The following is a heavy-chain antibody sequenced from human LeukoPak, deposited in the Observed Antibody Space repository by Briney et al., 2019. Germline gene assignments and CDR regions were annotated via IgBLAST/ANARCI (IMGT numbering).Heavy chain of an antibody. Sequence: GGSLRLSCAASGFTFSSYSMNWVRQAPGKGLEWVSSISSRSSYIYYADSVKGRFTISRDNAKNSLYLQMNTLRAEDTAVYYCARSRNWGNDYFDYWGQGTLVTVSS. CDR3: ARSRNWGNDYFDY. V-gene: IGHV3-21*01. CDR2: ISSRSSYI. J-gene: IGHJ4*02. CDR1: GFTFSSYS. D-gene: IGHD7-27*01.